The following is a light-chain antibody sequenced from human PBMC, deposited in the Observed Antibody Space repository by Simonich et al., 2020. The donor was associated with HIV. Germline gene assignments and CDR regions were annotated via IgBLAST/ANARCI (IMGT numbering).Light chain of an antibody. J-gene: IGLJ3*02. CDR2: DDS. CDR3: QVWDGSSDHVV. Sequence: SYVLTQPPSVSVAPGKTARITCGGNNIGTKSVHWYQQKPGQAPVLVVYDDSDRPSGIPERFSGSNSGNTATLTISSVEDGDEADYYCQVWDGSSDHVVFGGGTKLTVL. V-gene: IGLV3-21*03. CDR1: NIGTKS.